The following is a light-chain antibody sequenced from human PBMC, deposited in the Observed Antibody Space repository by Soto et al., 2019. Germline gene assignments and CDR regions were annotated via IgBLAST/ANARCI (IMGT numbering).Light chain of an antibody. CDR3: QQYGFSWT. Sequence: EIVLTQSPGTLSLSPGERATLSCRASQSVSSYLVWYQQKPGQAPRLLIYGASSRATGIPDRFSGGGSGTDFTLTISRLEPEDFAVYYCQQYGFSWTFGQGTKVEIK. CDR1: QSVSSY. V-gene: IGKV3-20*01. CDR2: GAS. J-gene: IGKJ1*01.